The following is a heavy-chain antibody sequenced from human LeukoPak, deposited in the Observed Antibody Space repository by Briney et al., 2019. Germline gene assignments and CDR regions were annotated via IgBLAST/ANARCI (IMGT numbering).Heavy chain of an antibody. V-gene: IGHV3-30-3*02. CDR3: AKIVGATNFEYYFDY. D-gene: IGHD1-26*01. CDR2: ISYDGSNK. J-gene: IGHJ4*02. CDR1: GFTFSSYA. Sequence: SGGSLRLSCAASGFTFSSYAMHWVRQAPGKGLEWVAVISYDGSNKYYADSVKGRFTISRDNSKNTLYLQMNSLRAEDTAVYYCAKIVGATNFEYYFDYWGQGTLVTVSS.